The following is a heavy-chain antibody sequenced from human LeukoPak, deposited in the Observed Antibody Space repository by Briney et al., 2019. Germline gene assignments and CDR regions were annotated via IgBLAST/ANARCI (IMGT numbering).Heavy chain of an antibody. CDR2: IANYNGNP. V-gene: IGHV1-18*04. D-gene: IGHD3-16*01. J-gene: IGHJ3*01. Sequence: VASVKVSSKPSVYTFTVYYMRCVREAPGRGVEWMGGIANYNGNPDYTQSPQGRVTITTDTSTNTAYMELRSLKSDDTAVYYCAREDPGGAFDVWGRGTMVIVSS. CDR3: AREDPGGAFDV. CDR1: VYTFTVYY.